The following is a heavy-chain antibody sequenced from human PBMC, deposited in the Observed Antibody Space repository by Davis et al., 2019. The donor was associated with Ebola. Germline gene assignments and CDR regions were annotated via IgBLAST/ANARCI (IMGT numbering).Heavy chain of an antibody. CDR3: ARDRAARDLKYWYFDL. CDR2: INHSGST. V-gene: IGHV4-34*01. D-gene: IGHD6-6*01. J-gene: IGHJ2*01. Sequence: MPSETLSLTCAVYGGSFSGYYWSWIRQPPGKGLEWIGEINHSGSTNYNPSPKSRVTISVDTSKNQFSLKLSSVTAADTAVYYCARDRAARDLKYWYFDLWGRGTLVTVSS. CDR1: GGSFSGYY.